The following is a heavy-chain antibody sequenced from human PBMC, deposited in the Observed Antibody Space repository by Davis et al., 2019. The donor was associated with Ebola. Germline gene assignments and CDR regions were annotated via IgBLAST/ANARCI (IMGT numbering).Heavy chain of an antibody. Sequence: SETLSLTCTVSGGSISSYYWSWIRQPPGKGLEWIGYIYYSGSTNYNPSLKSRVTISVDTSKNQFSLKLSSVTAADTAVYYCARDSSGRGTFDYWGQGTLVTVSS. CDR1: GGSISSYY. CDR3: ARDSSGRGTFDY. D-gene: IGHD6-19*01. V-gene: IGHV4-59*12. CDR2: IYYSGST. J-gene: IGHJ4*02.